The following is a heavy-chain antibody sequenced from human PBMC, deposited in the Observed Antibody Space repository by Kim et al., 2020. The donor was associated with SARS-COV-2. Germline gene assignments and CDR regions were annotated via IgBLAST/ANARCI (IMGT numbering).Heavy chain of an antibody. D-gene: IGHD3-22*01. Sequence: SETLSLTCTVSGGSISNSFNYWGWIRQPPGKGLEWIGSVYHSGSTYDSPSLKSRVTVSVDTSKNQFSLKLTSVTAADTAVYFCARLPHDSSGYVDCWGQGILAT. V-gene: IGHV4-39*01. J-gene: IGHJ4*02. CDR2: VYHSGST. CDR1: GGSISNSFNY. CDR3: ARLPHDSSGYVDC.